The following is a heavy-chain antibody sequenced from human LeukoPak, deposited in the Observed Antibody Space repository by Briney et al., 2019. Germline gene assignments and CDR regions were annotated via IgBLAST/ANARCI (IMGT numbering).Heavy chain of an antibody. CDR3: ARDPMTMVRGVTANNWFDP. D-gene: IGHD3-10*01. Sequence: SVKVSCKASGGTFSSYAISWVRQAPGPGLEWMGRIIPILGIANYAQKFQGRVTITADKSTSTAYMELSSLRSEDTAVYYCARDPMTMVRGVTANNWFDPWDQGTLVTVSS. J-gene: IGHJ5*02. CDR1: GGTFSSYA. CDR2: IIPILGIA. V-gene: IGHV1-69*04.